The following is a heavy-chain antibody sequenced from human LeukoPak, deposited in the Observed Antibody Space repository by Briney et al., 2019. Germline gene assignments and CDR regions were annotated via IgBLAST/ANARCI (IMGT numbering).Heavy chain of an antibody. D-gene: IGHD6-13*01. CDR3: AKPAPGYSSSWYFGFGY. CDR2: ISGSGGST. V-gene: IGHV3-23*01. Sequence: GGSLRLSCAASGFTFSSYAMSWVRQAPGKGLEWVSTISGSGGSTYYADSVKGRFTISRDNSKNMLYLQMNSLRAEDTAVYYCAKPAPGYSSSWYFGFGYWGQGTLATVSS. CDR1: GFTFSSYA. J-gene: IGHJ4*02.